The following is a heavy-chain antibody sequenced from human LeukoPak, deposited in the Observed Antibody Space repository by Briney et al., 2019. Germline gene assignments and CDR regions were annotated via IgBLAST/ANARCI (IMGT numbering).Heavy chain of an antibody. V-gene: IGHV4-34*01. CDR2: INHSGST. Sequence: SETLSLTCAVYGGSFSGYYWSWIRQPPGKGLEWIGEINHSGSTNYNPSLKSRVTISVDTSKNQFSLKLSSVTAADTAVYYCARAPRNRTIFEVVKNGMDVWGQGTTVTVSS. D-gene: IGHD3-3*01. CDR1: GGSFSGYY. J-gene: IGHJ6*02. CDR3: ARAPRNRTIFEVVKNGMDV.